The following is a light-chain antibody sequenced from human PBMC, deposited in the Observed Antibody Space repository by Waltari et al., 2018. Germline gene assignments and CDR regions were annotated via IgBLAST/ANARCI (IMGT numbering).Light chain of an antibody. CDR2: GAS. CDR3: QHYVRLPVT. J-gene: IGKJ1*01. Sequence: EVVLTQSPGPLSLSPGERATLPCRASGSIGRALAWYQQKPGQAPRLLIYGASTRATGIPDRFSGSGSGTDFSLTISRLEPEDFEVYYCQHYVRLPVTFGQGTRVEI. V-gene: IGKV3-20*01. CDR1: GSIGRA.